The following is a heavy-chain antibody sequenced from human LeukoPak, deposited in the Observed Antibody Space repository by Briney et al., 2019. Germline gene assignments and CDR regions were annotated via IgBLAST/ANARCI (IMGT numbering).Heavy chain of an antibody. D-gene: IGHD6-13*01. J-gene: IGHJ5*02. CDR1: GYSISSGYY. CDR2: IYHSGST. CDR3: ARDRGIAAAGGGS. Sequence: SETLSLTCTVSGYSISSGYYWGWIRQPPGKGLEWIGSIYHSGSTYYNPSLKSRVTISVDTSKNQFSLKLSSVTAADTAVYYCARDRGIAAAGGGSWGQGTLVTVSS. V-gene: IGHV4-38-2*02.